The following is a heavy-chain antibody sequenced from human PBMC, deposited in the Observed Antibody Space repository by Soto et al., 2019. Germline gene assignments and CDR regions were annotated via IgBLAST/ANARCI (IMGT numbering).Heavy chain of an antibody. CDR3: AKETLGGWFGQLSYSCDY. CDR2: ISGSGDRT. Sequence: GGSLRLSCVVSGFTFSSYAMTWVRQAPGKGLEWVSGISGSGDRTYYADSVKGRFTISRDNSENTLYLQMNSLRDEDTAIYFYAKETLGGWFGQLSYSCDYWGQGALVTVSS. D-gene: IGHD3-10*01. CDR1: GFTFSSYA. V-gene: IGHV3-23*01. J-gene: IGHJ4*02.